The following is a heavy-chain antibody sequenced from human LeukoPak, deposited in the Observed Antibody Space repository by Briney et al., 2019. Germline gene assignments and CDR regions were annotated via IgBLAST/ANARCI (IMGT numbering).Heavy chain of an antibody. CDR3: ARGVGSSWFDP. CDR2: MDPVSGGT. CDR1: GYTFTAYY. Sequence: VSDKVSCKASGYTFTAYYIHWVRQAPGQGLEWMGWMDPVSGGTNYAQRFQGRVTMTRDSSISTAYIQLSSLRSDDTADTAVYYCARGVGSSWFDPWGQGTLVIGSS. V-gene: IGHV1-2*02. J-gene: IGHJ5*02. D-gene: IGHD2-15*01.